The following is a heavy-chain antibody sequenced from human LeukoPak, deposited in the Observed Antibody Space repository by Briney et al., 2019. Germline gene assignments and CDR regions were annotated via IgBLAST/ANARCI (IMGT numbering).Heavy chain of an antibody. CDR2: IYPGDSDT. D-gene: IGHD4-17*01. CDR3: ARQGTVTDYAFDI. V-gene: IGHV5-51*01. CDR1: GYSFTSYW. Sequence: GESLKISCKGSGYSFTSYWIGWVRQMPGKGLEWMGIIYPGDSDTRYSPCFQGQVTISADKSISTAYLQWSSLKASDTAMYYCARQGTVTDYAFDIWGQGTMATVSS. J-gene: IGHJ3*02.